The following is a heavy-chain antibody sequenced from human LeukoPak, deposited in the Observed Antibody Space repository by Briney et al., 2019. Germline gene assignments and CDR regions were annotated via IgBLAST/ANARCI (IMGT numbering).Heavy chain of an antibody. D-gene: IGHD1-26*01. CDR3: AGDKDVGATDAFDI. Sequence: PSETLSLTCTVSGGSISSYYWSWIRQPAGKGLEWIGRIYTSGSTNYNPSLKSRVTMSVDTSKNQFSLKLSSVTAADTAVYYCAGDKDVGATDAFDIWGQGTMVTVSS. J-gene: IGHJ3*02. CDR1: GGSISSYY. V-gene: IGHV4-4*07. CDR2: IYTSGST.